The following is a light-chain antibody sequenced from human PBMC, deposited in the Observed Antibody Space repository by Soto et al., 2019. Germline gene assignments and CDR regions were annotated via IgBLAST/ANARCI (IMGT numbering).Light chain of an antibody. CDR2: AAD. V-gene: IGKV3-15*01. J-gene: IGKJ1*01. CDR1: QSVSNK. Sequence: EVVMRQSPATLSVSPGETATLSCRASQSVSNKLAWYQQRTGQAPRLLIYAADTRATGIPDRFSGSGSGREFTLTISSLQSEDFAVYYCQQYNNWPPWTFGQGTKVEVK. CDR3: QQYNNWPPWT.